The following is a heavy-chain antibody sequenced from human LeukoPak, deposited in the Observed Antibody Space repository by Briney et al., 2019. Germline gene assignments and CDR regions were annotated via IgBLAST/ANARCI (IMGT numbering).Heavy chain of an antibody. CDR3: ARVIAFRGYMDV. Sequence: GGSLRLSCAASGFTFSSYSMNRVRQAPGKGLQWVAVISYDGSNKYYADSVKGRFTISRDNAKNPLYLQMNSLRAEDTAVYYCARVIAFRGYMDVWGKGTTVTVSS. V-gene: IGHV3-30*03. CDR2: ISYDGSNK. CDR1: GFTFSSYS. D-gene: IGHD3-16*02. J-gene: IGHJ6*03.